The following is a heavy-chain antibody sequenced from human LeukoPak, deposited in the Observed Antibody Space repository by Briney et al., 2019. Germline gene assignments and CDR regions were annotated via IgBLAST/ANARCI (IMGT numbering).Heavy chain of an antibody. J-gene: IGHJ4*02. Sequence: GGSLRLSCAASGFTFSSYAMSWVRQAPGKGLEWVSAISGSGGSTYYADSVKGRFTISRDNSKNTLYLQMNSLRAEDTAVYYCAKDGLPPMGTPAVDWGQGTLVTVSS. D-gene: IGHD3-10*01. CDR3: AKDGLPPMGTPAVD. CDR2: ISGSGGST. CDR1: GFTFSSYA. V-gene: IGHV3-23*01.